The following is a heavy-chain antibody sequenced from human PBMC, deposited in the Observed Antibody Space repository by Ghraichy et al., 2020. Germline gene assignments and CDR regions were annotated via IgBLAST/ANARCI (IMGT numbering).Heavy chain of an antibody. V-gene: IGHV3-23*01. Sequence: GGSLRLSCAASGFTFSSYAMSWVRQAPGKGLEWVSAISGSGGSTYYADSVKGRFTISRDNSKNTLYLQMNSLRAEDTAVYYCAKDSNTAIIDAEYFQHWGQGTLVTVSS. D-gene: IGHD5-18*01. J-gene: IGHJ1*01. CDR3: AKDSNTAIIDAEYFQH. CDR1: GFTFSSYA. CDR2: ISGSGGST.